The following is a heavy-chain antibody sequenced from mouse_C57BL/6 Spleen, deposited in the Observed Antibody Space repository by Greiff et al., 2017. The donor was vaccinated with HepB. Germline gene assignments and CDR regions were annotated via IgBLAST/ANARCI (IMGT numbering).Heavy chain of an antibody. CDR2: IDPSDSYT. CDR3: ASRRRDYFDY. V-gene: IGHV1-59*01. J-gene: IGHJ2*01. CDR1: GYTFTSYW. Sequence: QVQLKQPGAELVRPGTSVKLSCKASGYTFTSYWMHWVKQRPGQGLEWIGVIDPSDSYTNYNQKFKGKATLTVDTSSSTAYMQLSSLTSEDSAVYYCASRRRDYFDYWGQGTTLTVSS.